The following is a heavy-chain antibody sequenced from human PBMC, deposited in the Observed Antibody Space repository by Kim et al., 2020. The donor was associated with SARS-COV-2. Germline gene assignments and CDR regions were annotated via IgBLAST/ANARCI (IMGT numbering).Heavy chain of an antibody. CDR2: IDPSDSYT. Sequence: GESLKISCKGSGYSFTSYWISWVRQMPGKGLEWMGRIDPSDSYTNYSPSFQGHVTISADKSISTAYLQWSSLKASDTAMYYCATSNPHSSSSGGLYVYWGQGTLVTVSS. D-gene: IGHD6-6*01. CDR3: ATSNPHSSSSGGLYVY. V-gene: IGHV5-10-1*01. CDR1: GYSFTSYW. J-gene: IGHJ4*02.